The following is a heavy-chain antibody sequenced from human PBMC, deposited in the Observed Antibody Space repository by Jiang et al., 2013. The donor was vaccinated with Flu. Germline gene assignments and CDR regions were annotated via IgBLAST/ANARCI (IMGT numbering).Heavy chain of an antibody. Sequence: GAEVKKPGSSVKVSCKASGGTFSSYAISWVRQAPGQGLEWMGGIIPIFGTADYAQKFQGRVTITADKSTSTAYMELSSLRSEDTAVYYCASSQQQLVPWYFDLWGLAPWSLSP. D-gene: IGHD6-13*01. CDR1: GGTFSSYA. CDR2: IIPIFGTA. V-gene: IGHV1-69*06. CDR3: ASSQQQLVPWYFDL. J-gene: IGHJ2*01.